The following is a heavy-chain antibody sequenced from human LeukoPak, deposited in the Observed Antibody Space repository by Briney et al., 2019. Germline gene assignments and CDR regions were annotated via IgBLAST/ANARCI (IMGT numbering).Heavy chain of an antibody. V-gene: IGHV3-43D*03. Sequence: GGSLRLPCAASGFTFDDYAMHWVRQAPGKGLEWVSLISWDGGSTYYADSVKGRFTISRDNSKNSLYLQMNSLRAEDTALYYCAKGPPLDSYSSGWYGEYFQHWGQGTLVTVSS. D-gene: IGHD6-19*01. CDR2: ISWDGGST. J-gene: IGHJ1*01. CDR1: GFTFDDYA. CDR3: AKGPPLDSYSSGWYGEYFQH.